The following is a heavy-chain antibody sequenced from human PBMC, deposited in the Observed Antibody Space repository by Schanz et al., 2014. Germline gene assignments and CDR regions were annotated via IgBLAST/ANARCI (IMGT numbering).Heavy chain of an antibody. V-gene: IGHV3-23*01. CDR1: GFIFGSSV. CDR2: ITGASDHI. D-gene: IGHD1-1*01. Sequence: EVQLLESGGGLIQPGGSLRLSCAASGFIFGSSVMAWVRQAPGKGLEWVSGITGASDHIDYAESVKGRFTISRDNSKNTLYLQMDSLRAEDTAVYYCARDRRNADLDYWGQGTLVTVSS. CDR3: ARDRRNADLDY. J-gene: IGHJ4*02.